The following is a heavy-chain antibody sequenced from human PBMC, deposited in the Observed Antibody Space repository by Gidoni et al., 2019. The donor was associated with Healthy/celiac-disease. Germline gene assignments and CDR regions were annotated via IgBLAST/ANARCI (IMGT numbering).Heavy chain of an antibody. J-gene: IGHJ6*02. Sequence: QVQLQESGPGLVKPSETLSLTCTVSGGSISSYYWSWLRQPPGKGLEWIGYIYYSGSTNYNPSLKSRVTISVDTSKNQFSLKLSSVTAADTAVYYCARVLAGAARWGDDYYYYGMDVWGQGTTVTVSS. D-gene: IGHD6-6*01. V-gene: IGHV4-59*01. CDR3: ARVLAGAARWGDDYYYYGMDV. CDR1: GGSISSYY. CDR2: IYYSGST.